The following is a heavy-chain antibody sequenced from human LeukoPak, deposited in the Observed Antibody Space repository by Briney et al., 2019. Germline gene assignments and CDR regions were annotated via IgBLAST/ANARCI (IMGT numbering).Heavy chain of an antibody. J-gene: IGHJ4*03. V-gene: IGHV4-34*01. D-gene: IGHD6-13*01. CDR2: IDHSGST. CDR1: GASLRSSD. CDR3: ARRVNRWSLDL. Sequence: SETLSLTCAAQGASLRSSDWSWIRQPPGKGLQWIGQIDHSGSTHSIPSLKSRVTISLDTSQSQVSLKVNSVTAVDTAVYFCARRVNRWSLDLWGQGTLVTVSS.